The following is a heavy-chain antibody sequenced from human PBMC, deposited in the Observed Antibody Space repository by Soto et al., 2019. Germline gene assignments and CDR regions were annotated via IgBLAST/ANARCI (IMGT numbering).Heavy chain of an antibody. Sequence: PSETLSLTCSVSGASISSRDYYWGWIRQAPGRGLEWIGYIHSSGSIYYNPSLKSRATMSIDTAGNQFSLKVSSVTVADTAVYYCARDLDGLHDDTSGPFPRPGWGQGTLVTVSS. CDR2: IHSSGSI. V-gene: IGHV4-30-4*08. D-gene: IGHD3-22*01. CDR1: GASISSRDYY. CDR3: ARDLDGLHDDTSGPFPRPG. J-gene: IGHJ1*01.